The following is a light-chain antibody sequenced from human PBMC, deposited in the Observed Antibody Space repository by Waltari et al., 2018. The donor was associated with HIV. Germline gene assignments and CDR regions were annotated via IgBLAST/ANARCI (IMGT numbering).Light chain of an antibody. CDR1: NSNIGNTF. Sequence: QPKMTQAPSASKTPGQRITMSCSGTNSNIGNTFIYWYQQIAGAAPRLVMHRNDQRPAGVPDRFSGTKSGTSAFLAITGLRLDDEATYFCASWDDNLGHWIFGGGTKLTVL. J-gene: IGLJ2*01. CDR2: RND. V-gene: IGLV1-47*01. CDR3: ASWDDNLGHWI.